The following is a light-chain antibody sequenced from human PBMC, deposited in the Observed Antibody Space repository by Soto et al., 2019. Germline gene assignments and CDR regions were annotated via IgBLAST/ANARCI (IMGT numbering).Light chain of an antibody. CDR2: GVT. CDR1: SSDVGGYIY. Sequence: QSALTQPASLSASPGQSSTISCPGTSSDVGGYIYLSWYQQHPGKAPNRIIYGVTSRPPGVSYRCSCSESGNTACLTISGLQAEDEADYYCSSSTTSSSYVFGTGTKVTVL. CDR3: SSSTTSSSYV. J-gene: IGLJ1*01. V-gene: IGLV2-14*01.